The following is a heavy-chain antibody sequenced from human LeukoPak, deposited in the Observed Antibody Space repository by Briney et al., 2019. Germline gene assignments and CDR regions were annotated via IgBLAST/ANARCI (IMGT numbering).Heavy chain of an antibody. V-gene: IGHV3-7*01. J-gene: IGHJ4*02. CDR1: GFTFGIYW. CDR3: ARGPYYGSGSYSHYFDY. CDR2: IKPDGSEK. Sequence: PGGSLRLSWAASGFTFGIYWMSWVRQAPGKGLEWVANIKPDGSEKYYLDSVKGRFTISRDNAKNSLYLQMNSLRAEDTAVYYCARGPYYGSGSYSHYFDYWGQGPRSPSPQ. D-gene: IGHD3-10*01.